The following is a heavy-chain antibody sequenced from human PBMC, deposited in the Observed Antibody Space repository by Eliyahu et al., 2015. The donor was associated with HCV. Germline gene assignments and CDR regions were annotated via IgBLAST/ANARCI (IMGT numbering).Heavy chain of an antibody. CDR1: GYAFSSNT. CDR2: INAGSGNT. Sequence: QVQLVQSGAEVKKPGASVKVSCKASGYAFSSNTIHWVRQAPGQRLEWMGWINAGSGNTKYSQKFQGRVTFTRDTSATTVYMELSSLTSEDTAVYFCARGRDGYNMGGYFDFWGQGALVTVSS. CDR3: ARGRDGYNMGGYFDF. V-gene: IGHV1-3*01. D-gene: IGHD5-24*01. J-gene: IGHJ4*02.